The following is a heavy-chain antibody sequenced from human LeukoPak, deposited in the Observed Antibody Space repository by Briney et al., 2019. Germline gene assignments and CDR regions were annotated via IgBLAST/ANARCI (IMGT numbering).Heavy chain of an antibody. V-gene: IGHV4-59*01. CDR1: GGSISSYY. CDR2: IYNSGTT. CDR3: ARDRPPPYSSGWLHAFDI. Sequence: SETLSLTCTVSGGSISSYYWSWIRQPPGKGLEWIGYIYNSGTTNYNPSLKSRVTISVDTSKNQFSLKLNSVTAADTAVYYCARDRPPPYSSGWLHAFDIWGQGTMVTVSS. D-gene: IGHD6-19*01. J-gene: IGHJ3*02.